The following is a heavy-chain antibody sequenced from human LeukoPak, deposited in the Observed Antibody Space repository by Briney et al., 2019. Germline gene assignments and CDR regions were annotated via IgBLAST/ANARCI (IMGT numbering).Heavy chain of an antibody. CDR3: AKGTDYFDPLRSFDF. Sequence: GGSLRLSCAASGFTFSSYGMHWVRQAPGKGLEWVAVTWYDGSNKYYADSVKGRFTISRDNSKNTLYLQMNGLRAEDTAVYYCAKGTDYFDPLRSFDFWGQGTLVTVSS. D-gene: IGHD3-22*01. CDR1: GFTFSSYG. J-gene: IGHJ4*02. CDR2: TWYDGSNK. V-gene: IGHV3-33*06.